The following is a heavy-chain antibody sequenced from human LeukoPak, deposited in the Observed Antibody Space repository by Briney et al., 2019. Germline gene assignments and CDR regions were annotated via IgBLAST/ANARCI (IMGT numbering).Heavy chain of an antibody. D-gene: IGHD3-22*01. Sequence: GGSLRLSCAASGFTFSSYSMNWVRQAPGKGLGWDSSISSSSSDIYYADSVKGRFTISRDNAKNSLYLQMNSLRAEDTAVYYCARSMAAYYYDSSGYLASFDYWGQGTLVTVSS. J-gene: IGHJ4*02. CDR2: ISSSSSDI. CDR1: GFTFSSYS. V-gene: IGHV3-21*01. CDR3: ARSMAAYYYDSSGYLASFDY.